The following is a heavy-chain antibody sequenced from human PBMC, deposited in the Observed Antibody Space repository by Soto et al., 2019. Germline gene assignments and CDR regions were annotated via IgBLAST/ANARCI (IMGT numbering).Heavy chain of an antibody. Sequence: GGSLRLSCAASGFTFDDYAMHWVRQAPGKGLEWVSGISWNSGSIGYADSLKGRFTIPIDNAKNSLYLQMNSQRAEDTALYYGAKDISRVNLFEGADYWGQGTLVTVSS. J-gene: IGHJ4*02. V-gene: IGHV3-9*01. D-gene: IGHD3-10*02. CDR1: GFTFDDYA. CDR2: ISWNSGSI. CDR3: AKDISRVNLFEGADY.